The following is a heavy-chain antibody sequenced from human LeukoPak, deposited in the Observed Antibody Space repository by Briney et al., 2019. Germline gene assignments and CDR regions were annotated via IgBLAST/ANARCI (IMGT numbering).Heavy chain of an antibody. D-gene: IGHD6-19*01. V-gene: IGHV1-2*02. CDR3: AVGLDIAMPGKVPTG. J-gene: IGHJ4*02. CDR1: GYTFIAYY. CDR2: INPNSGGT. Sequence: ASVKVSCKASGYTFIAYYIHWVRQAPGQGLEWMGWINPNSGGTKYAQKFQGRVTLTRDTSVTTAYMELSWLRSDDTAVYYCAVGLDIAMPGKVPTGWGQGTLVTVSS.